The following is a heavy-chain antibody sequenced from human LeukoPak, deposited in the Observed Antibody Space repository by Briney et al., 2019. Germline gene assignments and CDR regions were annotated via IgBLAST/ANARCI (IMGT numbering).Heavy chain of an antibody. Sequence: GGSLRLSCAASGFTFSNYAMTWVRQAPGQGLEWASTITNGAAGTFYADSVKGRFTISRDNSKNTLYLQMNSLRAEDTAVYYCAKDHPSYYDILTGYYKYYFDYWGQGTLVTVSS. J-gene: IGHJ4*02. V-gene: IGHV3-23*01. CDR3: AKDHPSYYDILTGYYKYYFDY. CDR1: GFTFSNYA. D-gene: IGHD3-9*01. CDR2: ITNGAAGT.